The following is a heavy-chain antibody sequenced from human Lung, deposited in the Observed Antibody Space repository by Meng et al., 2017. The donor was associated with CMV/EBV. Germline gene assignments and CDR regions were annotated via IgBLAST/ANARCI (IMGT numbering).Heavy chain of an antibody. D-gene: IGHD6-19*01. Sequence: QVQLQESGPGLVKPSETLSLTCAVSGGSISNNYWSWIRQPPGKGLEWIGYMFSSGSTYYNPSLKSRVTISLDTSKNQFSPKLSSVSSADTAVYYCAGLYSSGWYFDSWGQGTLVTVSS. CDR3: AGLYSSGWYFDS. CDR1: GGSISNNY. V-gene: IGHV4-59*01. J-gene: IGHJ4*02. CDR2: MFSSGST.